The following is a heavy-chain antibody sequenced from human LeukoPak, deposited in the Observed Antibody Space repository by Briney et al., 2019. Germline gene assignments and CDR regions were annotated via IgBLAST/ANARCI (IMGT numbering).Heavy chain of an antibody. J-gene: IGHJ4*02. CDR2: IRYDGSNK. CDR3: AKLWYSSSWYDY. CDR1: GFTFSSYG. V-gene: IGHV3-30*02. Sequence: GGSLRLSYAASGFTFSSYGMHWVRQAPGKGLEWVAFIRYDGSNKYYADSVKGRFTISRDNSKNTLYLQMNSLRAEDTAVYYCAKLWYSSSWYDYWGQGTLVTVSS. D-gene: IGHD6-13*01.